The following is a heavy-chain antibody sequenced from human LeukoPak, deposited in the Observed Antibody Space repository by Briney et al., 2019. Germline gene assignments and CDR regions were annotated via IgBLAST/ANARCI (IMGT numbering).Heavy chain of an antibody. V-gene: IGHV3-9*01. Sequence: GGSLRLSCAASGFTFDDYAMHWVRQAPGKGLEWVSGISWNSGSIGYADSVKGRFTISRDNAKNSLYLQMNSLRAEDTALYYCAKGSDILTGYPLRDWFDPWGQGTLVTVSS. CDR1: GFTFDDYA. CDR2: ISWNSGSI. D-gene: IGHD3-9*01. CDR3: AKGSDILTGYPLRDWFDP. J-gene: IGHJ5*02.